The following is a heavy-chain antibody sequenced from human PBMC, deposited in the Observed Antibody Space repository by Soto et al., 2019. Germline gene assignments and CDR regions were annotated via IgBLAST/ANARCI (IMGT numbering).Heavy chain of an antibody. D-gene: IGHD3-3*01. Sequence: EVQLVESGGGLVQPGGSLRLSCAASGFTFSSYSMHWVRQAPGKGLEWVSYISGSGRTIYYADSVKGPFTISRDNAKNSLYLQMNSLRAEDTAVYYCARDLTYYDSGFYFDYWGQGTLVTVSS. J-gene: IGHJ4*02. V-gene: IGHV3-48*01. CDR3: ARDLTYYDSGFYFDY. CDR1: GFTFSSYS. CDR2: ISGSGRTI.